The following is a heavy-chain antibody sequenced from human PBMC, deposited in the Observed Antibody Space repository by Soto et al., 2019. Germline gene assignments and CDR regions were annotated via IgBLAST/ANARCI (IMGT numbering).Heavy chain of an antibody. D-gene: IGHD5-18*01. V-gene: IGHV4-39*01. CDR1: GGSISSSSYY. J-gene: IGHJ6*02. CDR2: IYYSGST. CDR3: ARHLGSYGYWDYYYYGMDV. Sequence: SETLSLTCTVSGGSISSSSYYWGWIRQPPGKGLEWIGSIYYSGSTYYNPSLKSRVTISVDTSKNQFSLKLSSVTAADTAVYYCARHLGSYGYWDYYYYGMDVWGQGTTVTVSS.